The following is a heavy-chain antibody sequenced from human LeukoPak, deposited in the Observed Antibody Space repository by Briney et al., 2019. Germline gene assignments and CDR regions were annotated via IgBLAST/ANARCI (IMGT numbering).Heavy chain of an antibody. D-gene: IGHD1-26*01. CDR3: ARAYSGSYYFDY. CDR2: IIPIFGTA. V-gene: IGHV1-69*05. J-gene: IGHJ4*02. CDR1: GGTFSIYA. Sequence: SVKVSCKASGGTFSIYAISWVRQAPGQGLEWMGGIIPIFGTANYAQKFQGRVTITTGESTSTAYMELSSLRSEDTAVYYCARAYSGSYYFDYWGQGTLVTVSS.